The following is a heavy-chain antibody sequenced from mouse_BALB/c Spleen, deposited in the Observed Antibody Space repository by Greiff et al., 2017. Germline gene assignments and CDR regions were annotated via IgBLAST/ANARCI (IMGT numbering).Heavy chain of an antibody. CDR1: GYTFTDYD. J-gene: IGHJ4*01. CDR3: ARIYYGSSYNAMDY. D-gene: IGHD1-1*01. CDR2: ISTYYGDA. Sequence: QVQLQQSGAELVRPGVSVKISCKGSGYTFTDYDMHWVKQSHAKSLEWIGVISTYYGDASYNQKFKGKATMTVDKSSSTAYMELARLTSEDSAIYYCARIYYGSSYNAMDYWGQGTSVTVSS. V-gene: IGHV1S137*01.